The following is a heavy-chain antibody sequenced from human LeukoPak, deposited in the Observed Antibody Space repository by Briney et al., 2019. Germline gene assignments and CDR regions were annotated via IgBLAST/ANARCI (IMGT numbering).Heavy chain of an antibody. V-gene: IGHV4-4*09. CDR1: GGSISSYY. D-gene: IGHD5-18*01. CDR2: IYSSGST. J-gene: IGHJ4*02. CDR3: AGMRRGYSYGLDY. Sequence: SETLSLTCTVSGGSISSYYWSWIRQPPGKGLEWIGYIYSSGSTNYNPSLKSRVTISVDTSKNQFSLKLSSVTAADTAVYYCAGMRRGYSYGLDYWGQGTLVTVSS.